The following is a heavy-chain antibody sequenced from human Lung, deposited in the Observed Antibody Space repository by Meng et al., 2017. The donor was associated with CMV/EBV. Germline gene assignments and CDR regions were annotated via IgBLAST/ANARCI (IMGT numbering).Heavy chain of an antibody. D-gene: IGHD1-1*01. CDR3: ARDQGSYEQLAPDYYDGIDV. V-gene: IGHV3-21*01. CDR1: GFTFGFYS. CDR2: ITSASRYI. J-gene: IGHJ6*02. Sequence: ESXKISXAASGFTFGFYSLNWVRQAPGKGLEWVASITSASRYIFYADSVRGRFTVSRDNAKNSIYLQMNSLRAEDTAVYYCARDQGSYEQLAPDYYDGIDVWGRGAXVTVSS.